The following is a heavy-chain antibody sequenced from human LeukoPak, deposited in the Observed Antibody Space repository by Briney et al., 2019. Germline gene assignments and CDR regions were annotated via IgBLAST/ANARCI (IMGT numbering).Heavy chain of an antibody. D-gene: IGHD1/OR15-1a*01. CDR1: AFSFSDYW. CDR3: ARNKRADI. J-gene: IGHJ3*02. Sequence: GGSLRLSCAASAFSFSDYWMSWVRQAPGKGLEWVANIKQDGSEEYYVDSVKSRFTISRDNAKNSLSLQMISLRAEDTAVYYCARNKRADIWGQGTMVTVSS. V-gene: IGHV3-7*01. CDR2: IKQDGSEE.